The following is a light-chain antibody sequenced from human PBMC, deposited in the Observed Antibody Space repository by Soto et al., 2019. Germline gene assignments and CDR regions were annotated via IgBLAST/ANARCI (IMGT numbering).Light chain of an antibody. CDR2: EVS. J-gene: IGLJ3*02. CDR1: ATDVGSYNY. Sequence: LTQPSSVSGSPGQSITISCTGTATDVGSYNYVSWYQQHPNKAPKLMIYEVSNRPSGISNRFFGSKSGNTASLTISGLQAEDEADYYCSSFTSSLTWVFGGGTKVTVL. V-gene: IGLV2-14*01. CDR3: SSFTSSLTWV.